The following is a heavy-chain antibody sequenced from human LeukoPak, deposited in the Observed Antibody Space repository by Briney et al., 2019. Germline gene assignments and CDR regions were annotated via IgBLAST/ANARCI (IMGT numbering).Heavy chain of an antibody. CDR1: GYTFTGPY. CDR3: ARDRGSGWTTDV. V-gene: IGHV1-2*02. J-gene: IGHJ6*02. CDR2: INPSSGDT. Sequence: GASVKVSCKTSGYTFTGPYIHWIRQASGQGLEWLGWINPSSGDTNYAQSFLGRVTMTRDTSINTANMELRGLTLDDTAVYYCARDRGSGWTTDVWGQGTTVTVSS. D-gene: IGHD6-19*01.